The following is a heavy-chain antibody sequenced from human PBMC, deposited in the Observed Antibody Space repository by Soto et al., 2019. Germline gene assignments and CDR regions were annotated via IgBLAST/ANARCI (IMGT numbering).Heavy chain of an antibody. V-gene: IGHV1-2*02. CDR1: GDTFNDYY. Sequence: QVQLVQSGAEVKRPGASVTVSCRSSGDTFNDYYIHWVRQAPGQGLEWMGWINPNGGVTKYAQRFQRRVSMTRATSIRTAYMQLSRLRSDDTAVYDCARESGGATATLDYYYFYMDVWGTGTTVTVSS. CDR2: INPNGGVT. CDR3: ARESGGATATLDYYYFYMDV. D-gene: IGHD5-12*01. J-gene: IGHJ6*03.